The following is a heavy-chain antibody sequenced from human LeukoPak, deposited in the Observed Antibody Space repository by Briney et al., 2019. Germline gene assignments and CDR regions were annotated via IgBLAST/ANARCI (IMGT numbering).Heavy chain of an antibody. J-gene: IGHJ4*02. V-gene: IGHV3-48*01. D-gene: IGHD3-10*01. CDR1: AFMFSRYS. Sequence: GGSLRLSCAASAFMFSRYSMNWVRQAPGKGLEWVSYISSSSSTIYYADSVKGRFTISRDNSKNTLYLQMNSLRAEDTAVYYCAKVSTYYYGSGSYFDYWGQGTLVTVSS. CDR2: ISSSSSTI. CDR3: AKVSTYYYGSGSYFDY.